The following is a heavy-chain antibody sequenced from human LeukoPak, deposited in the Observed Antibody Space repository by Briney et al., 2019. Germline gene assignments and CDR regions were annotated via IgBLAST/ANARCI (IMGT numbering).Heavy chain of an antibody. D-gene: IGHD3-10*01. J-gene: IGHJ4*02. CDR2: INHSGGT. Sequence: SETLSLTCTVSGDSIISSSHYWGWIRQPPVKGLEWIGEINHSGGTNYNPSLKSRVTISVDTSKKQFSLKLSSVTAADTAVYYCARGVDYYGVWGQGTLVTVSS. CDR1: GDSIISSSHY. CDR3: ARGVDYYGV. V-gene: IGHV4-39*07.